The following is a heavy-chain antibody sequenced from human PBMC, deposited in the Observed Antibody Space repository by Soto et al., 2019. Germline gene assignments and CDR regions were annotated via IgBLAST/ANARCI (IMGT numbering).Heavy chain of an antibody. D-gene: IGHD2-8*02. V-gene: IGHV3-30*03. CDR2: ISRDGGTK. Sequence: QVQLVESGGGVVQPGRSLRLSCAVSGFTVNTYGMHWVRQAPGKGLEWVAVISRDGGTKFYADSVNGRFTISRDNSRNTLFLEMNSLRGDDMAVYYCTGEVASGYWGQGTLVTMSS. CDR1: GFTVNTYG. J-gene: IGHJ4*02. CDR3: TGEVASGY.